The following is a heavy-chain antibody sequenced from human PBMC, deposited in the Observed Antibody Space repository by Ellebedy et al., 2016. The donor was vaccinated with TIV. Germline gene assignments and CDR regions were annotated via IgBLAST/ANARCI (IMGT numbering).Heavy chain of an antibody. CDR3: AGETFNDVDLIIWGVLDT. D-gene: IGHD1-1*01. V-gene: IGHV3-66*01. CDR2: IHPGGDT. J-gene: IGHJ3*02. Sequence: GGSLRLSCAASGLTVSSTYMSWVRQAPGKGLEWISVIHPGGDTNYADSVKGRFTMSRDTSKNTVHLQINSVRVEDTAVYYCAGETFNDVDLIIWGVLDTWGQGTMVTVSS. CDR1: GLTVSSTY.